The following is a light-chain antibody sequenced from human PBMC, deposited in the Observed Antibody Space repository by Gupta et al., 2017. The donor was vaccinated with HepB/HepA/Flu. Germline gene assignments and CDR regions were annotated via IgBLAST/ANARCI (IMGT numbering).Light chain of an antibody. CDR1: SGINVGTYR. V-gene: IGLV5-45*02. CDR2: YKSDSDK. Sequence: QAVLTQPSSLSASPGASASLTCTLRSGINVGTYRISWYQQKPGSPPQYLLSYKSDSDKQQGSGVPSRFSGSTDASANAGILLISGLQAEDEADYYCMIWHSRAWAFGGGTKLTVL. J-gene: IGLJ3*02. CDR3: MIWHSRAWA.